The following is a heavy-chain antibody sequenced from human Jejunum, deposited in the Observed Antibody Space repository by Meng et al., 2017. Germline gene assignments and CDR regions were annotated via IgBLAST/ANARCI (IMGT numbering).Heavy chain of an antibody. CDR1: GFTFSSYW. CDR3: ARARSWYSYDAFDI. D-gene: IGHD6-13*01. Sequence: GGSLRLSCAASGFTFSSYWMHWVRQAPGKGLVWVSRINRDGRSTSHADSVKGRFTISRDNAKNTLYLQMNSLRDEDTAVYYCARARSWYSYDAFDIWGQGTMVTVSS. CDR2: INRDGRST. V-gene: IGHV3-74*01. J-gene: IGHJ3*02.